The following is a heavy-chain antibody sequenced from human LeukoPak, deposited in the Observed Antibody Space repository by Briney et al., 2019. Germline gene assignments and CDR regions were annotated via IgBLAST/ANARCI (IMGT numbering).Heavy chain of an antibody. J-gene: IGHJ5*02. Sequence: PSETLSLTCSVSGGSIKSGSYYWSWIRQPAGKGLEWIGRIYTSGSTNYNPSLKSRVTISVDTSKNQFSLKLSSVTAADTAVYYCARVVQLGWFDPWGQGTLVTVSS. CDR2: IYTSGST. V-gene: IGHV4-61*02. CDR3: ARVVQLGWFDP. CDR1: GGSIKSGSYY. D-gene: IGHD1-1*01.